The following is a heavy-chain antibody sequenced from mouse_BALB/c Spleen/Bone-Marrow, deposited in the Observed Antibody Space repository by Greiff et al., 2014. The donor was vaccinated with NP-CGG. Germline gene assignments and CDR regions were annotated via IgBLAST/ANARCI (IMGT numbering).Heavy chain of an antibody. J-gene: IGHJ1*01. CDR3: AREGSRLRGYFDV. Sequence: QVQLQQSGAELVKPGASVKLSCKTSGYTFTSYWIQWVKQRPGQGLGWIGEIFPRTGTTYYNEKFKGKATLTIDTSSSTAYMQLSSLTSEDSAVYFCAREGSRLRGYFDVWGAGTTVTVSS. V-gene: IGHV1S132*01. D-gene: IGHD1-1*01. CDR1: GYTFTSYW. CDR2: IFPRTGTT.